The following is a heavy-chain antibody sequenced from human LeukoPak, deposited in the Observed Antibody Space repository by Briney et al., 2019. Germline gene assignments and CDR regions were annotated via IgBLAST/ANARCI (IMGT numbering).Heavy chain of an antibody. CDR3: ARDLYVDIVAPSGMDV. V-gene: IGHV3-66*01. CDR1: GFTVSSNS. Sequence: PGGSLRLSCAASGFTVSSNSMSWVRQAPGKGLEWVSVIYSGGRTYYADSVKGRFTISKDNSKNTLYLQMNSLRVEDTAVYYCARDLYVDIVAPSGMDVWGQGTTVTVSS. J-gene: IGHJ6*02. D-gene: IGHD5-12*01. CDR2: IYSGGRT.